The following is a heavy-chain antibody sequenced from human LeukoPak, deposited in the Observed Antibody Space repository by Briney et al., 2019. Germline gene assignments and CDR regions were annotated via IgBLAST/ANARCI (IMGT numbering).Heavy chain of an antibody. J-gene: IGHJ6*03. CDR3: ARGFAXXXXMVQGVIRLQRLRGHYYYYMDV. V-gene: IGHV4-34*01. Sequence: SETLSLTCAVYGGSFSGYYWSWIRQPPGKGLEWIGEINHSGSTNYNPSLKSRVTISVDTSKNQFSLKLSSVTAADTAVYYCARGFAXXXXMVQGVIRLQRLRGHYYYYMDVWGKGTTVTVSS. CDR1: GGSFSGYY. D-gene: IGHD3-10*01. CDR2: INHSGST.